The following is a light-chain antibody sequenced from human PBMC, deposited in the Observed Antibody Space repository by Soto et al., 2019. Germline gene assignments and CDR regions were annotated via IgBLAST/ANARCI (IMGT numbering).Light chain of an antibody. V-gene: IGKV3-20*01. CDR1: QSISSTY. Sequence: EIVLTQSPGPLSLSPGERATLSCRASQSISSTYLAWYQQKPGQAPRLLIYRASSRATGIPDKFSGSGSGTDFTLTISRLEPVDFAVYYCQQYGSSGTFGQGTKVEIK. CDR2: RAS. CDR3: QQYGSSGT. J-gene: IGKJ1*01.